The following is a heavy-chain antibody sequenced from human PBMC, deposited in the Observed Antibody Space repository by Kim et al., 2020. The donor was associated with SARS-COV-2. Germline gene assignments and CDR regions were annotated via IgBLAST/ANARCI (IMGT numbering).Heavy chain of an antibody. V-gene: IGHV1-69*01. J-gene: IGHJ4*02. Sequence: KFQGRVKITADEATSTAYMEMSSLRSEDTAVYYCARDGETSTVNTGCFDYWGQGTLVTVSS. D-gene: IGHD4-17*01. CDR3: ARDGETSTVNTGCFDY.